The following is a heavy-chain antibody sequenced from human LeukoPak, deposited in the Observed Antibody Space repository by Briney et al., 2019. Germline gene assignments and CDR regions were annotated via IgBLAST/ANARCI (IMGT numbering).Heavy chain of an antibody. CDR2: ISRNGGST. Sequence: GGSLRLSCSASGFTSSSFAMHWVRQAPGKGLEYVAAISRNGGSTYHADSVKGRFTISRDNSKSTLYLQMSSLRAEDTAVYLCVKDLRSDFMGVLSRYLSYWGQGTLVTVSS. D-gene: IGHD2/OR15-2a*01. V-gene: IGHV3-64D*09. CDR3: VKDLRSDFMGVLSRYLSY. J-gene: IGHJ4*02. CDR1: GFTSSSFA.